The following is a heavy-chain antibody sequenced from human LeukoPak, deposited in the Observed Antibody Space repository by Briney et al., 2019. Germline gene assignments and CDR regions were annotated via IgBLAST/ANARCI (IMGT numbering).Heavy chain of an antibody. Sequence: ASVKVSCKASGYTITNNYMHWVRQAPGQGLEWMGVINPSGTGTSYAQKFQGRVTMTRDTSISTAYMELSRLRSDDTAVYYCARDSGERGSGSYLIAYWGQGTLVTVSS. D-gene: IGHD3-10*01. CDR1: GYTITNNY. CDR2: INPSGTGT. CDR3: ARDSGERGSGSYLIAY. V-gene: IGHV1-2*02. J-gene: IGHJ4*02.